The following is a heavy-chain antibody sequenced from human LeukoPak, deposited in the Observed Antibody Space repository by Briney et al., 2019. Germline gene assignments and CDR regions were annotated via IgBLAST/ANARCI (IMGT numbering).Heavy chain of an antibody. Sequence: ASVKVSCKASGYTFTGYYMHWVRQAPGQGLEWMGRINPNSGGTNYAQKFQGRVTMTRDTSISTAYMELSRLRSDDTAVYYCASPTYYYDNSGPHGAFDIWGQGTMVTVSS. J-gene: IGHJ3*02. CDR1: GYTFTGYY. CDR2: INPNSGGT. D-gene: IGHD3-22*01. V-gene: IGHV1-2*06. CDR3: ASPTYYYDNSGPHGAFDI.